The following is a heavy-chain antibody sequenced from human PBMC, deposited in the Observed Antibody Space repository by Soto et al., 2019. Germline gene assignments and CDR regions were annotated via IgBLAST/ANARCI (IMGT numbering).Heavy chain of an antibody. J-gene: IGHJ6*02. CDR1: GGSISSYY. V-gene: IGHV4-59*01. CDR2: IYYSGST. D-gene: IGHD3-9*01. Sequence: PSETLSLTCTVSGGSISSYYWSWIRQPPGKGLEWIGYIYYSGSTNYNPSLKSRVTISVDTSKNQFSLKLSSVTAADTAVYYCARDLRDYDILTGFYYYYGMDVWGQGTTVT. CDR3: ARDLRDYDILTGFYYYYGMDV.